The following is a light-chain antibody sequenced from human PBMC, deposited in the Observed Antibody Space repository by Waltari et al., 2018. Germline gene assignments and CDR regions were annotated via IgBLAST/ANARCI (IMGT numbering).Light chain of an antibody. CDR3: QQYYSAPYT. Sequence: DIVMTQSPDSLAVSLGERATINCKSSQSVLYSSNNKNYLTWYQQKPGQPPKLLIYWASTRESGVPDRFGGSASGTDFTLTISSLQAEDVAVYYCQQYYSAPYTFGQGTKLDIK. CDR1: QSVLYSSNNKNY. V-gene: IGKV4-1*01. J-gene: IGKJ2*01. CDR2: WAS.